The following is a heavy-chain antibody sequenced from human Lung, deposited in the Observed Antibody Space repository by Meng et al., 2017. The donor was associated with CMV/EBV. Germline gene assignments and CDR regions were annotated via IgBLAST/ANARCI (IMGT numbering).Heavy chain of an antibody. CDR1: GYSFTDYG. J-gene: IGHJ5*02. Sequence: ASVKVSCKASGYSFTDYGISWVRQAPGQGLEWVRWISPYDGDTNYARKLQGRVTMTTDTSTTTAYMELRSLRSDDTAVYYCARDLEYCGSTTCYEDCFDPWGQGTLVTVSS. V-gene: IGHV1-18*01. D-gene: IGHD2-2*01. CDR3: ARDLEYCGSTTCYEDCFDP. CDR2: ISPYDGDT.